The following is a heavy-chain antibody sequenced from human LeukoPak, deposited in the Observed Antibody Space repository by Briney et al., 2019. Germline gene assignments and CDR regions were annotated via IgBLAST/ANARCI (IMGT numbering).Heavy chain of an antibody. CDR2: ISYDGSNK. CDR1: GFTFNTYI. J-gene: IGHJ5*02. D-gene: IGHD3-10*01. V-gene: IGHV3-30-3*01. CDR3: ARDRSNCFDP. Sequence: GGSLRLSCAASGFTFNTYIMHWVRQAPGKGLEWVAFISYDGSNKYADSVKGRFTISRDNSKSTLYLQMNSLRAEDTAVYYCARDRSNCFDPWGQGTLVIVSS.